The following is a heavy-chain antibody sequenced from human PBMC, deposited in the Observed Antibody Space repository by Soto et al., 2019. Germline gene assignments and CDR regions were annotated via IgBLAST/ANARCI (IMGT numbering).Heavy chain of an antibody. D-gene: IGHD4-17*01. CDR1: GFAFSTYA. Sequence: EVQLLESGGGLAQPGASLGLSCAASGFAFSTYAMNWVRQIPGKGLEWVASISDSGSKTYYADSVKGRVTIYRDNSMNTVSLQMNNLRADDTAVYYCVKKKGPTDSDLQYFFDSWGQGRLVTVSS. J-gene: IGHJ4*02. CDR2: ISDSGSKT. V-gene: IGHV3-23*01. CDR3: VKKKGPTDSDLQYFFDS.